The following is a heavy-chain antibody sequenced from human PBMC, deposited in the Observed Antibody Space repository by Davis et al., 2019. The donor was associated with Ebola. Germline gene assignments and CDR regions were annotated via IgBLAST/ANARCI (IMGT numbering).Heavy chain of an antibody. CDR1: GFTVSSNY. CDR3: AKVELMGY. Sequence: GESLKISCAASGFTVSSNYMSWVRQAPGKGLEWVSVIYSGGSTYYADSVKGRFTISRHNSKNTLYLQMNSLRAEDTAVYYCAKVELMGYWGQGTLVTVSS. J-gene: IGHJ4*02. D-gene: IGHD1-26*01. V-gene: IGHV3-53*04. CDR2: IYSGGST.